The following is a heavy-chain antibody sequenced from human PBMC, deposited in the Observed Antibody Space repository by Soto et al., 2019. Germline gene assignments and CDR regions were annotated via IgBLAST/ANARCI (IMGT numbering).Heavy chain of an antibody. CDR2: LYYSGST. CDR1: GGSISSYY. Sequence: SETLSLTCTVSGGSISSYYWSWIRQPPGKGLEWIGYLYYSGSTNYNPSLKSRVTISVDTSKTQFSLKLSSVTAADTAVYYCARLDYYGSGSYSLAFDIWGQGTMVTVSS. D-gene: IGHD3-10*01. CDR3: ARLDYYGSGSYSLAFDI. V-gene: IGHV4-59*01. J-gene: IGHJ3*02.